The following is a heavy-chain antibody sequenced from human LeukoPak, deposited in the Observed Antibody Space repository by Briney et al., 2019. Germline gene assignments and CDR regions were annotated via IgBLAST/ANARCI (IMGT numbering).Heavy chain of an antibody. V-gene: IGHV1-69*05. J-gene: IGHJ5*02. CDR3: ASAEIAAAGTPSWFDP. D-gene: IGHD6-13*01. CDR1: GGTFSSYA. CDR2: IIPIFGTA. Sequence: WASVKVSCKASGGTFSSYAISWVRQAPGQGLEWMGGIIPIFGTANYAQKFQGRVTITTDESTSTAYMELSSLRSEDTAVYYCASAEIAAAGTPSWFDPWGQGTLVTVSS.